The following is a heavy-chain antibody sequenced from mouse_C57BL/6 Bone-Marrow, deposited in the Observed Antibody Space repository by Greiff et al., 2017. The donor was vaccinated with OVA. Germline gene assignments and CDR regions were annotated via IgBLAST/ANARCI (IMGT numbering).Heavy chain of an antibody. CDR3: TSLGWCAY. V-gene: IGHV14-4*01. CDR1: GFNIKDDY. D-gene: IGHD4-1*01. Sequence: VQLQQSEAELVRPGASVKLSCTASGFNIKDDYMHWVKQRPEQGLEWIGWIDPENGDTEYASKFQGKATITADTSSNTAYLQLSSLTSEDTAVYYCTSLGWCAYWGQGTLVTVSA. CDR2: IDPENGDT. J-gene: IGHJ3*01.